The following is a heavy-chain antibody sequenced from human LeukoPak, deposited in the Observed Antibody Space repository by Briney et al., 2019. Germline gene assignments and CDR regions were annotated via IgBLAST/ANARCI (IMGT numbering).Heavy chain of an antibody. J-gene: IGHJ4*02. CDR2: MSPNSGDT. CDR3: ARNLPFTGDFFY. Sequence: ASVKVSCKASGYTFTSYDINWVRQATGQGLEWMGWMSPNSGDTGYAQKFQGRVTMTSDVSITTAYMELSSLTSEDTAVYYCARNLPFTGDFFYWGLGTLVTVSS. V-gene: IGHV1-8*01. D-gene: IGHD7-27*01. CDR1: GYTFTSYD.